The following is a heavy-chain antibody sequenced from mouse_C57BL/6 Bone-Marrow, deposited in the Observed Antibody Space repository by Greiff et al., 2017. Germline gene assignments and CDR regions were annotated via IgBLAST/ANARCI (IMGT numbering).Heavy chain of an antibody. CDR1: GSTFTRYW. J-gene: IGHJ2*01. V-gene: IGHV1-61*01. CDR3: ARWTYGKGY. Sequence: QVQLKQPVAELVRPGSSVKLSCTASGSTFTRYWMDWVKQRPGHGLEWIGNIYPSDRATHYNQKFKDKATLTVDKSSSTAYMQLSSLTSEDSAVYYCARWTYGKGYWGQGTTLTVSS. D-gene: IGHD2-1*01. CDR2: IYPSDRAT.